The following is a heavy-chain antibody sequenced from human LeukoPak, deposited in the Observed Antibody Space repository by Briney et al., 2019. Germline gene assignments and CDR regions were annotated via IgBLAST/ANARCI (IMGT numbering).Heavy chain of an antibody. J-gene: IGHJ4*02. CDR3: ARDRLSSYYYGSGLNY. D-gene: IGHD3-10*01. Sequence: ASVKVSCKASGYTFTNYYMHWVRQAPGQGLEWMGIINPSGGRTSYAQKFQGRVTMTRDTSTSTVYMELSSLRSEDTAVYYCARDRLSSYYYGSGLNYWGQGTLVTVSS. CDR1: GYTFTNYY. CDR2: INPSGGRT. V-gene: IGHV1-46*01.